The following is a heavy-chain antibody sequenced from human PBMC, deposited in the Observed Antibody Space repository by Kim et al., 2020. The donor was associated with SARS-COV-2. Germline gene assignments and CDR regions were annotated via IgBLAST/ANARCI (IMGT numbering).Heavy chain of an antibody. J-gene: IGHJ6*02. CDR1: GFTFSDYS. Sequence: GGSLRLSCAASGFTFSDYSINWVRQAPGKGLEWVSSISSRSSFIYYGDSVKGRFTVYRDNAKDSVFLQRNSLGAEDTAVSFCAKLVECNSFSCASRGWVMDVWGQGTAVTVS. CDR3: AKLVECNSFSCASRGWVMDV. V-gene: IGHV3-21*01. D-gene: IGHD2-2*01. CDR2: ISSRSSFI.